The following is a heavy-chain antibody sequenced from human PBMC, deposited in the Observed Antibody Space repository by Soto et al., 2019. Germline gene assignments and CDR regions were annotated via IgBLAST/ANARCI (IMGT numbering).Heavy chain of an antibody. CDR3: ARVIGGSGSYFDY. J-gene: IGHJ4*02. D-gene: IGHD3-10*01. CDR2: ISSSSSYI. Sequence: EVQLVESGGGLVKPGGSLRLSCAASGFTFSSYSMNWVRQAPGKGLEWVSSISSSSSYIYYADSVKGRFTISRDNAKNSLYLQMNSLRAEDTAVYYCARVIGGSGSYFDYWGQGTLVTVSS. V-gene: IGHV3-21*01. CDR1: GFTFSSYS.